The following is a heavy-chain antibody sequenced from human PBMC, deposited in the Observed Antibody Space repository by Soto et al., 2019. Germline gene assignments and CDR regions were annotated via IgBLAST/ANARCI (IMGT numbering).Heavy chain of an antibody. J-gene: IGHJ4*02. CDR1: GFTFSSYG. V-gene: IGHV3-30*03. CDR2: ISYDGNNK. CDR3: AREGGTVSFDY. D-gene: IGHD4-4*01. Sequence: QVQLVESGGGVVQPGRSLRLSCAASGFTFSSYGMHWVRQAPGKGLEWVAVISYDGNNKYYAGSVKGRFTISRDNSKNTLYLQSNFLRSEDTAVYYCAREGGTVSFDYWGQGTLVTVSS.